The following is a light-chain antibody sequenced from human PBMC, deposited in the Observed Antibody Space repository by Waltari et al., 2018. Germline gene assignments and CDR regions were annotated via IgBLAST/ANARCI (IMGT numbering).Light chain of an antibody. CDR3: QQYGSSWYT. CDR1: QSVSSNY. V-gene: IGKV3-20*01. J-gene: IGKJ2*01. CDR2: DAS. Sequence: ENVLTQSPGTLSLSPGESATLPPSASQSVSSNYLAWYPQKPGQAPRLLIYDASSRATGIPDRFSGSGSGTDFTLTISRLEPEDFAVYYCQQYGSSWYTFGQGTKLQIK.